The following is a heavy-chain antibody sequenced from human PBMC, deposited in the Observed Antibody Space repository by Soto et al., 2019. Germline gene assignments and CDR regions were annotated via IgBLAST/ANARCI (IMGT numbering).Heavy chain of an antibody. CDR3: ARVSGIYYYGMDV. D-gene: IGHD3-10*01. Sequence: QVQLQQWGAGLLKPSATLSLTCAVFGGSFSGYYWSWIRQPPGKGLEWIGEINHSGSTNYNPSLKSRVTISVDPSKNQVSLKLSSVTAADTAVYYCARVSGIYYYGMDVWGQGTTVTVSS. J-gene: IGHJ6*02. CDR2: INHSGST. V-gene: IGHV4-34*01. CDR1: GGSFSGYY.